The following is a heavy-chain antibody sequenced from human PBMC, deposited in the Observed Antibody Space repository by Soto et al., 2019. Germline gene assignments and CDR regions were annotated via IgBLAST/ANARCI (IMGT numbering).Heavy chain of an antibody. Sequence: QLQLQESGSGLVKPSQTLSLTCAVSGGSISSGGYSWSWIRQPPRKGLEWIGSVYHSGSTYYNPSLKSRVTISVDRSKNQFSLKLRSVTAADTAVYYCARGPELYGGNTSGSFDYWGQGTLVTVSS. CDR3: ARGPELYGGNTSGSFDY. J-gene: IGHJ4*02. CDR2: VYHSGST. CDR1: GGSISSGGYS. V-gene: IGHV4-30-2*01. D-gene: IGHD4-17*01.